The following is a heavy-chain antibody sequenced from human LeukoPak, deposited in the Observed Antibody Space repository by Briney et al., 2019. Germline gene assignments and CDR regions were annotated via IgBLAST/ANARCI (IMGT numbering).Heavy chain of an antibody. J-gene: IGHJ5*02. D-gene: IGHD3-3*01. CDR3: SVITICGVVTQPQFDD. V-gene: IGHV1-69*02. CDR2: IIPILGIA. CDR1: GGTFSSYT. Sequence: SVKVSCKASGGTFSSYTISWVRPAPGQGLEWMGRIIPILGIANYAQKFQGRVTITADKSTSKDYMELSSLRSEDTAVYFCSVITICGVVTQPQFDDWGQGALVTVSS.